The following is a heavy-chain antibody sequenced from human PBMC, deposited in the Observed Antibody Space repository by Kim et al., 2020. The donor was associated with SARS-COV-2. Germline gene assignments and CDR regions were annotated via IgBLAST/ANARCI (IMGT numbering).Heavy chain of an antibody. J-gene: IGHJ2*01. CDR1: GGSISSSNW. V-gene: IGHV4-4*02. CDR3: ARDHRVSDWYFDL. Sequence: SETLSLTCAVSGGSISSSNWWSWVRQPPGKGLEWIGEIYHSGSTNYNPSLKSRVTISVDKSKNQFSLKLSSVTAADTAVYYCARDHRVSDWYFDLWGRGTLVTVSS. CDR2: IYHSGST. D-gene: IGHD6-13*01.